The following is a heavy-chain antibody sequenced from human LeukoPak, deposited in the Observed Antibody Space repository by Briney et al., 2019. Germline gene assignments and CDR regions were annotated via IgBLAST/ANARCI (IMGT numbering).Heavy chain of an antibody. J-gene: IGHJ4*02. CDR3: AKDSILWFGD. D-gene: IGHD3-10*01. V-gene: IGHV3-21*04. CDR1: GFTFSTYS. Sequence: GGSLRLSCEVSGFTFSTYSMNWVRQAPGKGLEWVSSISSSSSHIYYADSVKGRFTISRDNSKNTLYLQMNSLRAEDTAVYYCAKDSILWFGDWGQGTLVTVSS. CDR2: ISSSSSHI.